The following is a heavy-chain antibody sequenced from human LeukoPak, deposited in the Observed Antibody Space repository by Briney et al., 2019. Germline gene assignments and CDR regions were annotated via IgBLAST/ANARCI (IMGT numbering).Heavy chain of an antibody. Sequence: GGSLRLSCVASGFTFSNYAMSWVRQAPGKGLEWVSGISDSGGRTYNADSVKGRFTISRDNSKNTLYLQMNSLRVEDTAVYYCAKGTLRGSSNWYHHGMDVWGQGTTVTVSS. V-gene: IGHV3-23*01. CDR2: ISDSGGRT. D-gene: IGHD6-13*01. CDR1: GFTFSNYA. J-gene: IGHJ6*02. CDR3: AKGTLRGSSNWYHHGMDV.